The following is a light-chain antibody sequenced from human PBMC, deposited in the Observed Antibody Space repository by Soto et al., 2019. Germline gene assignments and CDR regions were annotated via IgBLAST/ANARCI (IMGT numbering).Light chain of an antibody. Sequence: EIVLTQSPGTLSVSPGERATLSCRASQSVSSSYLAWYQQKPGQAPRLLIYGASSRATGIPDRFSGSGSGTDFTLTISRLEPEDFAVYYCQQYRGTFGQGTKVDIK. CDR1: QSVSSSY. J-gene: IGKJ1*01. V-gene: IGKV3-20*01. CDR2: GAS. CDR3: QQYRGT.